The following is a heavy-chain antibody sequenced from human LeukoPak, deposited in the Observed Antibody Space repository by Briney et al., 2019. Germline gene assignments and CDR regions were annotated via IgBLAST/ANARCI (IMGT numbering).Heavy chain of an antibody. CDR1: GFTFSKYW. Sequence: GGSLRLSCAASGFTFSKYWMSWVRQAPGKGLEWVANIKEDGSQKNYVDSVKGRFTISRDNAKNSVYLQMNSLRGEDTAVYYCARGASHYDYGDYKYDYWGQGTLVTVSS. V-gene: IGHV3-7*01. J-gene: IGHJ4*02. D-gene: IGHD4-17*01. CDR3: ARGASHYDYGDYKYDY. CDR2: IKEDGSQK.